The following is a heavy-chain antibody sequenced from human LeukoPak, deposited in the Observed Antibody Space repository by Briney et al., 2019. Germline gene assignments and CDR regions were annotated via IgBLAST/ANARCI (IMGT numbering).Heavy chain of an antibody. CDR3: ARRDLITATLGYYYYYYMDV. CDR1: GFTFSSYD. Sequence: GGSLRLSCVASGFTFSSYDMHWVRQATGKGLEWVSAIGTAGDTYYPGSVKGRFTISRENAKNSLYLQMNSLRAGDTAVYYCARRDLITATLGYYYYYYMDVWGKGTTVTVSS. V-gene: IGHV3-13*01. J-gene: IGHJ6*03. CDR2: IGTAGDT. D-gene: IGHD2-15*01.